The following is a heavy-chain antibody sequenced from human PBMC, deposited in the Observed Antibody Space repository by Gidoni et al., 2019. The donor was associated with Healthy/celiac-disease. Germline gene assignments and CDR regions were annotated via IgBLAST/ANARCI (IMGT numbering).Heavy chain of an antibody. CDR1: GFTFCSYS. J-gene: IGHJ4*02. V-gene: IGHV3-23*01. D-gene: IGHD3-22*01. CDR3: AKDLEDSSGYYRGY. CDR2: ISGSGGST. Sequence: EVQLLESGGGLVPLGGSVCLSCAASGFTFCSYSMSWVRQAPGKGLEWVSAISGSGGSTYYADSVKGRFTISRDNSKNTLYLQMNSLRAEDTAVYYCAKDLEDSSGYYRGYWGQGTLVTVSS.